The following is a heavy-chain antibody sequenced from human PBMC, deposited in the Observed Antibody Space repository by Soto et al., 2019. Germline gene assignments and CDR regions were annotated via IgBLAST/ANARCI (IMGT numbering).Heavy chain of an antibody. D-gene: IGHD3-10*01. CDR1: GYTFTNDY. CDR3: AKDHRLLCFGEFLI. J-gene: IGHJ3*02. CDR2: INPSGGST. V-gene: IGHV1-46*01. Sequence: ASVMGHLNAFGYTFTNDYIHWVRQAPGQGLDWIGIINPSGGSTDYTQKFQDRVTMSRDTSTRRVYMELSSLRSEDTAVYYCAKDHRLLCFGEFLIWG.